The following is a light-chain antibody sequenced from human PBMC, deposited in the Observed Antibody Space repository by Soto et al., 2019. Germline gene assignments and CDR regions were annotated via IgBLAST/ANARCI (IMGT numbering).Light chain of an antibody. CDR1: QDIGSA. CDR2: DAS. CDR3: QQSNGFPLT. J-gene: IGKJ4*01. V-gene: IGKV1-13*02. Sequence: IQLTQSPSSLSASVGDRVTITCRAGQDIGSALAWYQQRPGKAPKLLLYDASNLEAGVPSRFSGSGSGTAFTLTITSLRPEDFATYYCQQSNGFPLTFGGGTKVQIK.